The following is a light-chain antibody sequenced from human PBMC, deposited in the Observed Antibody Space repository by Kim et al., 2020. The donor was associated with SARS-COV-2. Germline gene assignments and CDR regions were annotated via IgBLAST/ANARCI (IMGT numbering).Light chain of an antibody. CDR3: QQYYSYPPYT. J-gene: IGKJ2*01. V-gene: IGKV1-8*01. CDR2: AAS. Sequence: ASTGDRVTITWRASQGISSYLAWYQQKPGKAPKLLIYAASTLQSGVPSRFSGSGSGTDFTLTISCLQSEDFATYYCQQYYSYPPYTFGQGTKLEI. CDR1: QGISSY.